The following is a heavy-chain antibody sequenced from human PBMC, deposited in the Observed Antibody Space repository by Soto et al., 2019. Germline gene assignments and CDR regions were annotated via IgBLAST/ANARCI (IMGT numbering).Heavy chain of an antibody. Sequence: GGSLRLSCAASGFTFSSYSMNGVRQAPGKGLDWVSYISSSSSTIYYADSVKGRFTISRDNAKNLLYLQMNSLRAEDTGVYYCARDLWAYSSSWYDWFDPWGQGTLVTVSS. D-gene: IGHD6-13*01. J-gene: IGHJ5*02. CDR1: GFTFSSYS. CDR3: ARDLWAYSSSWYDWFDP. V-gene: IGHV3-48*01. CDR2: ISSSSSTI.